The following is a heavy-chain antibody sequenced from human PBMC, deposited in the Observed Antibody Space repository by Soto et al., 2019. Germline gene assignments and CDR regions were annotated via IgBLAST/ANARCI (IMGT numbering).Heavy chain of an antibody. CDR2: IYHDGST. V-gene: IGHV4-38-2*02. CDR3: AREAFGKSRTYYGSHHDN. D-gene: IGHD1-26*01. CDR1: GSSVSSAYY. J-gene: IGHJ4*02. Sequence: SETLCLTCAVSGSSVSSAYYWGRIRQPPGKGLEWIATIYHDGSTYYNPSLKSRVTISLDMSKNQFSLQVRSVTAADTAVYFCAREAFGKSRTYYGSHHDNWGQGPLVT.